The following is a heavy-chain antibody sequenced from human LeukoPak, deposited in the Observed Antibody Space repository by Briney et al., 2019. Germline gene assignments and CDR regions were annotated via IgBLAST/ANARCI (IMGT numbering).Heavy chain of an antibody. CDR1: GFTVNSNY. D-gene: IGHD3-3*01. Sequence: GGSLKLSCAASGFTVNSNYMSWVRQTPGKGLEWVSTIYSSGSTYYAESMKGRFTISRDNSKNTLYLQMNSLRTEDTAVYYCARVIITIDFGAFDIWGQGTMVTVSS. J-gene: IGHJ3*02. CDR3: ARVIITIDFGAFDI. CDR2: IYSSGST. V-gene: IGHV3-53*01.